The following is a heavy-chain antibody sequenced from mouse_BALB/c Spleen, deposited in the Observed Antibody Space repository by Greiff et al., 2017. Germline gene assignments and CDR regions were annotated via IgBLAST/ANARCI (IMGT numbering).Heavy chain of an antibody. J-gene: IGHJ4*01. Sequence: VQLQQSGPGLVKPSQSLSLTCSVTGYSITSGYYWNWIRQFPGNKLEWMGYISYDGSNNYNPSLKNRISITRDTSKNQFFLKLNSVTTEDTATYYCARDDRYYAMDYWGQGTSVTVSS. V-gene: IGHV3-6*02. CDR3: ARDDRYYAMDY. CDR2: ISYDGSN. CDR1: GYSITSGYY.